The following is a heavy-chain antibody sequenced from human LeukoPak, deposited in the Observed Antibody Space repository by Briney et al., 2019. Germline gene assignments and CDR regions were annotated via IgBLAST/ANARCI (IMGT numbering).Heavy chain of an antibody. D-gene: IGHD3-10*01. J-gene: IGHJ6*03. CDR1: GFTFSRNV. Sequence: PGSSLRLSCAASGFTFSRNVMHWVRQAPGKGLEWVALISYDGNNKLYADSVKGRFTISRDNSRNTLYLQMNSLRGEGAAVYSCARGGIPTGPYYYFYYMDVWGKGTAVTVSS. CDR3: ARGGIPTGPYYYFYYMDV. V-gene: IGHV3-30*01. CDR2: ISYDGNNK.